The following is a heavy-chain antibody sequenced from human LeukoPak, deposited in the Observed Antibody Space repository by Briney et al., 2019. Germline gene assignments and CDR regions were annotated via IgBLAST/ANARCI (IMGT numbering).Heavy chain of an antibody. CDR2: ISGSGGST. D-gene: IGHD6-19*01. V-gene: IGHV3-23*01. J-gene: IGHJ4*02. CDR1: GFTFSSYG. Sequence: GGTLRLSCAASGFTFSSYGMSWVRQAPGKGLEWVSAISGSGGSTYYADSVKGRFTISRDNAKNSLYLQMNSLRAEDTAVYYCARGIEQWLVPLDYWGQGTLVTVSS. CDR3: ARGIEQWLVPLDY.